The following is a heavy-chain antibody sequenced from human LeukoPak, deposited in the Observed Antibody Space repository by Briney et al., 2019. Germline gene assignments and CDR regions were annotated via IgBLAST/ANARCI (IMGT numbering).Heavy chain of an antibody. V-gene: IGHV1-18*01. J-gene: IGHJ4*02. CDR3: ARDRDRSGSQSY. CDR1: GYTFTSYG. D-gene: IGHD1-26*01. CDR2: ISANNGDT. Sequence: ASVKVSCKASGYTFTSYGISWVRQAPGQGLEWMGWISANNGDTSYTQKFQGRVTVTTETSTTTAYMELRTLRSDDTAVYYCARDRDRSGSQSYWGQGTLVTVSS.